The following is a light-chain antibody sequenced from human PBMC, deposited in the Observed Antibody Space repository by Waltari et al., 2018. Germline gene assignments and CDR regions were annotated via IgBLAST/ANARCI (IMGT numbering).Light chain of an antibody. CDR1: QNVLYSSNNKSF. Sequence: DIVVTQSPDFLAVSLGARATFNCKSSQNVLYSSNNKSFISWYQQKSGQPPRLLIYWASTREAGVPDRFSGSGSGTDFTLTISSLHAEDVAVYYCHQYHTVPWTFGQGTKVEIK. V-gene: IGKV4-1*01. J-gene: IGKJ1*01. CDR3: HQYHTVPWT. CDR2: WAS.